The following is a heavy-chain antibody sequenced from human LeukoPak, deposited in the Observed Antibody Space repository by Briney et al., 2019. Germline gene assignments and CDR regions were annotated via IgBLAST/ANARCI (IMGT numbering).Heavy chain of an antibody. J-gene: IGHJ4*02. CDR3: ARDARDGDLDY. D-gene: IGHD4-17*01. CDR1: GGSISSYY. CDR2: ICTSGST. V-gene: IGHV4-4*07. Sequence: TETLSLTCTVSGGSISSYYWSSIRQPAGKGLEWIGRICTSGSTNYNPSLKSRVTMSVDTSKNQFSLKLGSVTAADTAVYYCARDARDGDLDYWGQGTLVTVSS.